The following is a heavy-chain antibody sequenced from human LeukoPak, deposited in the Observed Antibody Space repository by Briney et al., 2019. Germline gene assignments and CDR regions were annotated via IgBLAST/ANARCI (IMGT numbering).Heavy chain of an antibody. V-gene: IGHV3-30*04. CDR2: VSSDGSNK. Sequence: PGGSLRLSCAASGFTFGDYPMHWVRQAPGKGLEWVALVSSDGSNKYHADPVKGRYTISRDNSKNTLYLQMSSLRVDDTAVYYCASARRYFDFDYWGQGTPVTVSS. CDR3: ASARRYFDFDY. J-gene: IGHJ4*02. D-gene: IGHD3-9*01. CDR1: GFTFGDYP.